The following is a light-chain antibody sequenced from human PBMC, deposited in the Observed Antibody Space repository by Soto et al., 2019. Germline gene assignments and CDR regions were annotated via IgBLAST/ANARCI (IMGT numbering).Light chain of an antibody. V-gene: IGLV2-14*01. Sequence: QSALNQPASVSGSPGQSITISCTGTSSDVGGYNYVSWYQQHPGKAPKLMIYDVSNRPSGVSNRFSGSKSGNTASLTISGLQAEDEADYYCSSYTSSSTLFFGGGTKLTVL. CDR1: SSDVGGYNY. CDR3: SSYTSSSTLF. J-gene: IGLJ2*01. CDR2: DVS.